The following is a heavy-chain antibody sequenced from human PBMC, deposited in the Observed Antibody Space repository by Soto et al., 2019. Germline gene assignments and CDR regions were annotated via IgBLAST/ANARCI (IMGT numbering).Heavy chain of an antibody. Sequence: VQLQESGPGLVKPSENLSLTCTVTASSVSSCAYYWSWLRQPPGKRMEWIGYIYYNGSSYYSPSHKSRVTISVDTSKNQFSLKLNSVSAADTAVYYCARWRDDYGDQTGFEPWGQGILVIVSS. CDR2: IYYNGSS. J-gene: IGHJ5*02. V-gene: IGHV4-61*08. D-gene: IGHD4-17*01. CDR1: ASSVSSCAYY. CDR3: ARWRDDYGDQTGFEP.